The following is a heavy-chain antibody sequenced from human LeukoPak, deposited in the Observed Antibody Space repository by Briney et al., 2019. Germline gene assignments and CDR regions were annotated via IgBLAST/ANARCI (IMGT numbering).Heavy chain of an antibody. CDR3: ATQAAGGPLDY. J-gene: IGHJ4*02. CDR2: VYYSGGT. Sequence: SETLSLTCTVSGASISSSTYYWGWIRQPPGKGLEWIGTVYYSGGTSYYPSLKSRVTISVDTSKNQFSLKPTSVTAADTAVYYCATQAAGGPLDYWGQGTLVTVSS. V-gene: IGHV4-39*01. D-gene: IGHD2-15*01. CDR1: GASISSSTYY.